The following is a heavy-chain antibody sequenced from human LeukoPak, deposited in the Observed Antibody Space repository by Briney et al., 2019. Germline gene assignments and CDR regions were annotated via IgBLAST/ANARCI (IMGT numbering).Heavy chain of an antibody. J-gene: IGHJ4*02. CDR3: ARGVYYYDSSGYYDY. D-gene: IGHD3-22*01. CDR2: ISAYNGNT. CDR1: GYTFSSYG. Sequence: ASVKVSCKASGYTFSSYGISWVRQAPGQGLEWMGWISAYNGNTNYRQKLQGRVTMTTDTSTSTAYMDLRSLRSDDTAIYYCARGVYYYDSSGYYDYWGQGTLVTVSS. V-gene: IGHV1-18*01.